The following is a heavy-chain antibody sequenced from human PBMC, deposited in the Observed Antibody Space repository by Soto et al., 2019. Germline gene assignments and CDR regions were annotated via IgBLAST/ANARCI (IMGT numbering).Heavy chain of an antibody. Sequence: QVQLQQWGAGLLKPSETLSLTCAVYGGFVSSGSYYWSWIRQPPGKGLEWIGAMSHSGGANFNPSIKSRVTISVDTSKNQFSLKMSSVTAADTALYYCARVERGTATTVVDAFDIWGPGTMVTVSS. V-gene: IGHV4-34*01. CDR2: MSHSGGA. CDR3: ARVERGTATTVVDAFDI. CDR1: GGFVSSGSYY. J-gene: IGHJ3*02. D-gene: IGHD1-1*01.